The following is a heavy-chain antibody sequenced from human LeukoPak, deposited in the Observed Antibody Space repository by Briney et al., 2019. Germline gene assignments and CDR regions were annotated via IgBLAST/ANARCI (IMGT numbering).Heavy chain of an antibody. D-gene: IGHD6-19*01. Sequence: SETLSLTCAVYGGSFSGYYWSWIRQPPGKGLEWIGEINHSGSTNYNPSLKSRVTISVDTSKNQFSLKLSSVTAADTAVYYCAREQHYSSGLDYWGQGTLVTVSS. CDR2: INHSGST. V-gene: IGHV4-34*01. J-gene: IGHJ4*02. CDR3: AREQHYSSGLDY. CDR1: GGSFSGYY.